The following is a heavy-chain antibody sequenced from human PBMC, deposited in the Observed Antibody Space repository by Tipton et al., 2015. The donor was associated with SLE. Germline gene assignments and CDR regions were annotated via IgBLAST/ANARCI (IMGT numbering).Heavy chain of an antibody. CDR2: FHTTGNP. CDR3: ARDRGIAADDGFDL. D-gene: IGHD6-25*01. V-gene: IGHV4-61*02. J-gene: IGHJ3*01. CDR1: GVSISRGTHY. Sequence: TLSLTCTVSGVSISRGTHYWTWIRQPAGKGLECIGRFHTTGNPTYNPSLKSRVTISVDRSKNQFSLRLDSVTATDTAVYYCARDRGIAADDGFDLWGQGTMVTVSS.